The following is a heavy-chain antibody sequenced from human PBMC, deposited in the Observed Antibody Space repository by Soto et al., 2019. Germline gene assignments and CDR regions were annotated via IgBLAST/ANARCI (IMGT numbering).Heavy chain of an antibody. CDR3: ARGTEYSSSSPFPYYYYMDV. CDR2: IYYSGST. CDR1: GGSISSSSYY. V-gene: IGHV4-39*01. J-gene: IGHJ6*03. Sequence: SETLSLTCTVSGGSISSSSYYWGWIRQPPGKGLEWIGSIYYSGSTYYNPSLKSRVTISVDTSKNQFSLKLSSVTAADTAVYYCARGTEYSSSSPFPYYYYMDVWGKGTTVTVSS. D-gene: IGHD6-6*01.